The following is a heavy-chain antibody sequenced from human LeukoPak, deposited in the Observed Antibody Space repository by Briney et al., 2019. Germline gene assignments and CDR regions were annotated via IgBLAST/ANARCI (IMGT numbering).Heavy chain of an antibody. CDR2: IYYTGST. J-gene: IGHJ6*02. Sequence: SETLSLTCSVSGGSISSLYWSWIRQPPGKGLEWIGYIYYTGSTNYNPSLKSRVTMFVDMSKNQFSLRLSSVTAADTAVYYCARGSWYYGMDVWGQGTTVTVSS. CDR1: GGSISSLY. V-gene: IGHV4-59*08. CDR3: ARGSWYYGMDV. D-gene: IGHD3-10*01.